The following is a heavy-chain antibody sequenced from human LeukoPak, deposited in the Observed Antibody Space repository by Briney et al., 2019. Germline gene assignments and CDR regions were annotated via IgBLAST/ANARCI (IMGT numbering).Heavy chain of an antibody. CDR1: GFTFSRNS. CDR3: ASSLVGVISPFDY. CDR2: ISSSSSYI. V-gene: IGHV3-21*01. J-gene: IGHJ4*02. Sequence: GGSLRLSCAASGFTFSRNSMNWVRQAPGKGLEWVSSISSSSSYIYYADSVKGRFTISRDNAKNPLYLQMNRLRAEDTAVYYCASSLVGVISPFDYWGQGTLVTVSS. D-gene: IGHD3-10*01.